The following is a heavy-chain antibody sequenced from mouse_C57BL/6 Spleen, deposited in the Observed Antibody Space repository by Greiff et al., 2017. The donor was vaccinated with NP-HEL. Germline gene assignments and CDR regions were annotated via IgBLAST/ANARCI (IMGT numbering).Heavy chain of an antibody. D-gene: IGHD1-1*01. J-gene: IGHJ2*01. V-gene: IGHV1-78*01. CDR2: IYPRDGST. CDR3: SSIPTVYNFDY. CDR1: GYTFTDHT. Sequence: VQLQQSDAELVKPGASVKISCKVSGYTFTDHTIHWMKQRPEQGLEWIGYIYPRDGSTKYNEKFKGKATLTADKSPSTAYMQLHSLTSEDSSVYFWSSIPTVYNFDYWGQGTTLTVSS.